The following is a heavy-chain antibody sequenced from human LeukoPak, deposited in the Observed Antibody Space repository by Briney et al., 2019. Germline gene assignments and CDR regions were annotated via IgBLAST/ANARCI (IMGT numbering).Heavy chain of an antibody. CDR3: ARLRDYYYMNV. Sequence: SETLSLTCAVSGYSISSGYYWGWIRQPPGKGLEWIGSIYHSGSTYYNPPLKSRVTISVDTSKNQFSLKLSSVTAADTAVYYCARLRDYYYMNVWGKGTTVTVSS. CDR1: GYSISSGYY. J-gene: IGHJ6*03. V-gene: IGHV4-38-2*01. CDR2: IYHSGST.